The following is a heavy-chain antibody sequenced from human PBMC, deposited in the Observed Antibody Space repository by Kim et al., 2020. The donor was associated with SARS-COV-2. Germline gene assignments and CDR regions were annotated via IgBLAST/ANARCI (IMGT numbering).Heavy chain of an antibody. V-gene: IGHV3-33*06. CDR1: GFTFSSYA. Sequence: GGSLRLSCAASGFTFSSYAIHWVRQAPGKGLEWVAVVWYDGSNKFYADSVKGRFTISRDNSKNTLYLQMNSLRAEDTAVYYCAKERGYYDSSGYYIHYY. CDR3: AKERGYYDSSGYYIHYY. CDR2: VWYDGSNK. D-gene: IGHD3-22*01. J-gene: IGHJ6*01.